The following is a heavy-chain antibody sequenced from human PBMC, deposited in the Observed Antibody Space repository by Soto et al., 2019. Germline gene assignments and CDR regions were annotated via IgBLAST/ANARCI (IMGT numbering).Heavy chain of an antibody. CDR3: AKDWDIALAGSDY. CDR2: ISGSGGGT. V-gene: IGHV3-23*01. D-gene: IGHD6-19*01. CDR1: GFTFSSYA. J-gene: IGHJ4*02. Sequence: PGGSLRLACVSSGFTFSSYAMTWVRQTSVKGLNWVSAISGSGGGTYYAVSVRGWFTIYRYYSKNTLYLQMNRLSIDYTAVYYCAKDWDIALAGSDYWGQGTLVTVSS.